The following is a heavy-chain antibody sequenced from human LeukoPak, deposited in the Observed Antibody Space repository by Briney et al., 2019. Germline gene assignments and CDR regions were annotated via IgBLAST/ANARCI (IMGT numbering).Heavy chain of an antibody. J-gene: IGHJ4*02. D-gene: IGHD5-12*01. Sequence: QPGRSLRLSCAASGFTFDDYAMHWVRQAPGKGLEWVSGISWNSGSIGYADSVKGRFTISRDNAKNSLYLQMNSLRAEDTAVYYCARDGGYDSNDYWGQGTLVTVSS. CDR2: ISWNSGSI. CDR3: ARDGGYDSNDY. CDR1: GFTFDDYA. V-gene: IGHV3-9*01.